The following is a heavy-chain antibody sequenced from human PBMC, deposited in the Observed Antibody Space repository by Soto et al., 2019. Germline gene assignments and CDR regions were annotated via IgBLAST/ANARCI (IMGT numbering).Heavy chain of an antibody. Sequence: GVSLRLSCAAAGFTFSDYCRSWIRQATGKGLEWVSYISSSGSTIYYADSVKGRFTISRDNAKNSLYLQMNSLRAEDTAVYYCASPASTSRYYYYYYMDVWGKGTTVTVSS. J-gene: IGHJ6*03. CDR1: GFTFSDYC. V-gene: IGHV3-11*01. D-gene: IGHD2-2*01. CDR3: ASPASTSRYYYYYYMDV. CDR2: ISSSGSTI.